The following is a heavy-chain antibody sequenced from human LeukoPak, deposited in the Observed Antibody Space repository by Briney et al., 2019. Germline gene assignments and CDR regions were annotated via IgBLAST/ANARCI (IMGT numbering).Heavy chain of an antibody. V-gene: IGHV3-53*01. Sequence: GSLRLSCAASGFTVSSNYMSWVRQAPGKGLEWVSVIYSGGSTYYADSVKGRFTISRDNSKNTLYLQMNSLRAEDTAVYYCAKDPTYYDFWSGYFEYFQHWGQGTLVTVSS. CDR2: IYSGGST. D-gene: IGHD3-3*01. CDR1: GFTVSSNY. J-gene: IGHJ1*01. CDR3: AKDPTYYDFWSGYFEYFQH.